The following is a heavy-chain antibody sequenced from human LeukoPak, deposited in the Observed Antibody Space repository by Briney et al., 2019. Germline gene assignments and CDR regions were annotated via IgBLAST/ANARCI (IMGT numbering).Heavy chain of an antibody. Sequence: HPGGSLRLSCAASGFTFSSYAMSWVRQAPGKGLEWVSAISGSGGSTYYADSVKGRFTISRDNSKNTLYLQMNSLRAENTAVYYCAKDRRGSSSWYEELNAFDIWGQGTMVTVSS. J-gene: IGHJ3*02. CDR1: GFTFSSYA. CDR2: ISGSGGST. CDR3: AKDRRGSSSWYEELNAFDI. V-gene: IGHV3-23*01. D-gene: IGHD6-13*01.